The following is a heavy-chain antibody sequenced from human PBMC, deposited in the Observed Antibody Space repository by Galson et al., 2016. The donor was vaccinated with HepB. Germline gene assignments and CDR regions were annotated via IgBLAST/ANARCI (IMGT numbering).Heavy chain of an antibody. CDR2: VSGNGGRS. D-gene: IGHD3-10*01. CDR3: AREGNSYGSGGDRDGLEF. Sequence: SLRLSCAASGFTFSSHSISWVRQAPGMGLEWVCTVSGNGGRSYYAESVKGRFTVSRDNSKNTVYLEMNTVRAEDTAVYLCAREGNSYGSGGDRDGLEFWGQGTMVTVSS. CDR1: GFTFSSHS. V-gene: IGHV3-23*01. J-gene: IGHJ3*01.